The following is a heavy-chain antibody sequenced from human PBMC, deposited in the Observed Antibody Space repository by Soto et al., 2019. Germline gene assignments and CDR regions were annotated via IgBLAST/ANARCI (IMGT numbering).Heavy chain of an antibody. CDR3: ARLGATVTYDY. CDR2: FYYNTDT. V-gene: IGHV4-59*01. Sequence: NPSETLSLTCTVSGGSISTNHWSWIRQPPGKGLEWIAYFYYNTDTNYNPSLKSRVTISVNTSKNQFSLNLSSVTAADTAVYYCARLGATVTYDYWGQGILVTVSS. CDR1: GGSISTNH. J-gene: IGHJ4*02. D-gene: IGHD4-17*01.